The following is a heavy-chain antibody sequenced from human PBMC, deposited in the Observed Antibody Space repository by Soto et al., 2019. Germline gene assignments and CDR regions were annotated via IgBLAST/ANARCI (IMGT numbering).Heavy chain of an antibody. CDR2: IKSKADGGTT. CDR1: EFTFTNAW. J-gene: IGHJ4*02. CDR3: TSLYYGH. Sequence: TGGSLRLSCAASEFTFTNAWMNWVRQAPGKGLEWVGRIKSKADGGTTDYAAPVKGRFTISRDESQNTLYLQMNSLKTEDTAVYYCTSLYYGHWGQGTLVTVSS. V-gene: IGHV3-15*07. D-gene: IGHD3-16*02.